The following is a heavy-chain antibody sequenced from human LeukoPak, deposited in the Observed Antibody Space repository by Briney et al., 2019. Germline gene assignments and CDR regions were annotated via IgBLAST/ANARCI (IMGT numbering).Heavy chain of an antibody. Sequence: SETLSLTCTVSGGSISSYYWSWIRQPPGKGLEWIGYIYYSGSTNYNPSLKSRVTISVDTSKNQFSLKLSSVTAADTAVYYCARGPPPNGEEYFDYWGQGTLVTVSS. V-gene: IGHV4-59*01. D-gene: IGHD3-10*01. CDR2: IYYSGST. CDR1: GGSISSYY. CDR3: ARGPPPNGEEYFDY. J-gene: IGHJ4*02.